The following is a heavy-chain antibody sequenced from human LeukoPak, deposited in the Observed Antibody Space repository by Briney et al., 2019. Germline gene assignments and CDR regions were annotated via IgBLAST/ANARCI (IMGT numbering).Heavy chain of an antibody. CDR1: GFTFSTYA. CDR3: ARETLRNFDY. Sequence: GGSLRLSCAASGFTFSTYAMHWVRQAPGKGLEWVAIVSYDGSNKYYADSVRGRFTISRDNSKNTLYLQMNSLRPEDTSMYCCARETLRNFDYWGRGTLVTVSS. CDR2: VSYDGSNK. V-gene: IGHV3-30*04. D-gene: IGHD2-15*01. J-gene: IGHJ4*02.